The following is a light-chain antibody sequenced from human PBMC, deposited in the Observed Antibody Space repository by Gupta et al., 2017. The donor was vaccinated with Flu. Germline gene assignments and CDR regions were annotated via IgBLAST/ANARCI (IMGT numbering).Light chain of an antibody. J-gene: IGLJ2*01. CDR2: SNK. CDR3: STWHDKLVV. V-gene: IGLV1-47*02. Sequence: QSVLTQPPSASGTPGQRVTISCSGSGSNIGTNYVYWYQQLPGAAPRLLIYSNKHRPSGAPDLFSASRSGTSASLAISGLRSDDEADYFCSTWHDKLVVFGGGTKLTVL. CDR1: GSNIGTNY.